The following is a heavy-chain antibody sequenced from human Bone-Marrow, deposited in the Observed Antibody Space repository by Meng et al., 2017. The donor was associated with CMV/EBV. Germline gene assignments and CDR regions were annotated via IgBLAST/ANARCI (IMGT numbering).Heavy chain of an antibody. Sequence: GESLKISCAASGFTFSSYAMHWVRQAPGKGLEWVAVISYDGSNKYYADSVKGRFTISRDNSKNTLYLQMNSLRAEDTAVYYCASSPYINDNWFDPWGQGNLVTVSS. J-gene: IGHJ5*02. CDR1: GFTFSSYA. V-gene: IGHV3-30-3*01. CDR3: ASSPYINDNWFDP. CDR2: ISYDGSNK. D-gene: IGHD3-16*01.